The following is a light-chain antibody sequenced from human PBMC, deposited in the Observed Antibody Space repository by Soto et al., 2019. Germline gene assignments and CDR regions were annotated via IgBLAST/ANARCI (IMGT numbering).Light chain of an antibody. Sequence: QSVLTQPPSVSGAPGQRVTISCTGSSSNIGAGYDVYWYQQLPGTAPKLLIYGNSIRPSGVPDRFSGSKSGTSASLAITGLQAEDEADYYCQSYDSSLSGVVFGGGTKLTVL. J-gene: IGLJ2*01. V-gene: IGLV1-40*01. CDR3: QSYDSSLSGVV. CDR1: SSNIGAGYD. CDR2: GNS.